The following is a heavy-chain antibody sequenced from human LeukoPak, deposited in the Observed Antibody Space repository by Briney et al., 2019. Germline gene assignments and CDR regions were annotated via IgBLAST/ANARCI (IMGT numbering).Heavy chain of an antibody. D-gene: IGHD6-13*01. Sequence: GGSLRLSCAASGFTFSSYAMSWVRQAPGKGLEWVSSISSSSSYIYYADSVKGRFTISRDNAKNSLYLQMNSLRAEDTAVYYCARLLYSSSWYRGFDYWGQGTLVTVSS. CDR1: GFTFSSYA. CDR2: ISSSSSYI. CDR3: ARLLYSSSWYRGFDY. J-gene: IGHJ4*02. V-gene: IGHV3-21*01.